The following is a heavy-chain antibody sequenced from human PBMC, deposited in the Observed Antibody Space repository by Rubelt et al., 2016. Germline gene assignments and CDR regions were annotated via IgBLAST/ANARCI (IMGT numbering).Heavy chain of an antibody. V-gene: IGHV4-59*01. CDR3: ARVRKTNGWDFDL. CDR2: IYYSGIT. J-gene: IGHJ2*01. CDR1: GGSISSYY. Sequence: QVQLQESGPELVKPSETLSLTCTVSGGSISSYYWSWIRQPPGKGLEWIGSIYYSGITNYNPSLKRWVTISGERAKNQFSLKLSSVTAADTAVYYCARVRKTNGWDFDLWGRGTLVTVSS. D-gene: IGHD1-14*01.